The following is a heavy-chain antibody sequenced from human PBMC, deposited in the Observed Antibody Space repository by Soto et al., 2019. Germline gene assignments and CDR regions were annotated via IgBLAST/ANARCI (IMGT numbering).Heavy chain of an antibody. Sequence: QVQLVQSGAEVKKPGASVKVSCKASGYTFTSYDINWVRQATGQGLEWMGWMNPNSGNTGYAQKFQGRFTMTRSTSISTASMELSSLRSEDTAVYYCAREWASFSGMDVWGQGTTVTVSS. CDR1: GYTFTSYD. J-gene: IGHJ6*02. CDR3: AREWASFSGMDV. CDR2: MNPNSGNT. V-gene: IGHV1-8*01. D-gene: IGHD1-26*01.